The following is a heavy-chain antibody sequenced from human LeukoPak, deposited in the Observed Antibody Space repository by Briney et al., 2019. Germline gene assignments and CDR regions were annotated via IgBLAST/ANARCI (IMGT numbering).Heavy chain of an antibody. CDR3: ARGRCSGGSCYSGLYGMDV. J-gene: IGHJ6*04. CDR1: GGSFSGYY. Sequence: SETLSLTCAVYGGSFSGYYWSWIRQPPGKGLEWIGEINHSGSTNYNPSLKSRVTISVDTSKNQFSLKLSSVTAADTAVYYCARGRCSGGSCYSGLYGMDVWGKGTTVTVSS. V-gene: IGHV4-34*01. CDR2: INHSGST. D-gene: IGHD2-15*01.